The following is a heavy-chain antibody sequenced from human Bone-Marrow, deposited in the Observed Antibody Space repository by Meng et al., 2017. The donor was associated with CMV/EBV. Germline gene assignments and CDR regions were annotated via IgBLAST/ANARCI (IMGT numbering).Heavy chain of an antibody. J-gene: IGHJ4*02. CDR3: AKDPKIEIQYKIKTYYFDY. Sequence: GGSLRLSCAASGFTFSSYAMHWVRQAPGKGLEWVAVISYDGSNKYYADSVKGRFTISRDNSKNTLYLQMNSLRAEDTAVYYCAKDPKIEIQYKIKTYYFDYWGQGTLATVSS. CDR1: GFTFSSYA. V-gene: IGHV3-30-3*01. D-gene: IGHD5-24*01. CDR2: ISYDGSNK.